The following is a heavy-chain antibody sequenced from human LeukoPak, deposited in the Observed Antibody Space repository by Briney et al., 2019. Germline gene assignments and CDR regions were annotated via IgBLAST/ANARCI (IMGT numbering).Heavy chain of an antibody. CDR3: AREGSEGYCSGGTCYSGIFDF. V-gene: IGHV4-4*07. Sequence: SETLSLTCTVSGGSISSYYWSWIRQPAGRGLEWIGRIYSSGSTNYSPSPSSRVTMSVDTSRNQFSLELASVNAADTAVYYCAREGSEGYCSGGTCYSGIFDFWGQGILVTVSS. D-gene: IGHD2-15*01. CDR2: IYSSGST. CDR1: GGSISSYY. J-gene: IGHJ4*02.